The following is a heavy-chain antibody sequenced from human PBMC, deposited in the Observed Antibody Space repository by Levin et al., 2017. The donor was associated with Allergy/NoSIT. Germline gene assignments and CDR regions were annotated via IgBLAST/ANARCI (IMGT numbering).Heavy chain of an antibody. J-gene: IGHJ4*02. CDR3: VKGGPNTLNY. D-gene: IGHD2-15*01. CDR2: ISSGSSTI. V-gene: IGHV3-48*02. CDR1: GSTFSSYN. Sequence: GESLKISCAASGSTFSSYNMNWVRQAPGKGLEWVSYISSGSSTIYYADSVKGRFTISRDNARNSLSLQMTSLRDEDTAVYYCVKGGPNTLNYWGQGTLVTVSS.